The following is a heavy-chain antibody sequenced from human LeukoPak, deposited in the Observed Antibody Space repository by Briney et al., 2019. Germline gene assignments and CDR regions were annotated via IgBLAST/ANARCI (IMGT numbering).Heavy chain of an antibody. V-gene: IGHV1-2*02. CDR2: INPNSGGT. J-gene: IGHJ5*02. Sequence: ASVKVSCKASGYTFTGYYMHWVRQAPGQGLEWMGWINPNSGGTNYAQKLQGRVTMTRDTSISTAYMELSRLRSDDTAVYYCARGSQIVVVPAATFDPWGQGTLVTVSS. D-gene: IGHD2-2*01. CDR3: ARGSQIVVVPAATFDP. CDR1: GYTFTGYY.